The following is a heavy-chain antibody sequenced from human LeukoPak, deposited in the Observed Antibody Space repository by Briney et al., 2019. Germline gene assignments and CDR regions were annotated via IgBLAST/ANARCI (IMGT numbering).Heavy chain of an antibody. CDR2: IYHSGST. V-gene: IGHV4-61*01. J-gene: IGHJ4*02. Sequence: SETLSLTCTVSGGSVSSNNYQWNWIRQPPGKGLEWIGDIYHSGSTNYNPSLKSRVTISVDTSKNQFSLKLSSVTAADTAVYYCARRLVGQTFDYWGQGTLVTVSS. CDR1: GGSVSSNNYQ. D-gene: IGHD3-10*01. CDR3: ARRLVGQTFDY.